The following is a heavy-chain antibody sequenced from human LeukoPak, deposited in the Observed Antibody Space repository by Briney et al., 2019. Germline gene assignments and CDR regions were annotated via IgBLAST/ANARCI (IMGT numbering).Heavy chain of an antibody. V-gene: IGHV3-7*01. CDR3: ARGWFCSSTSCPLFDY. CDR2: IKQDGSEK. CDR1: GFTFSSYW. J-gene: IGHJ4*02. D-gene: IGHD2-2*01. Sequence: GGSLRLSCAASGFTFSSYWMSWVRQAPGKGLEWVANIKQDGSEKYYVDSVKGRFTISRDNAKNSLYLQMNSLRAEDTAVYYCARGWFCSSTSCPLFDYWGQGTLVTVSS.